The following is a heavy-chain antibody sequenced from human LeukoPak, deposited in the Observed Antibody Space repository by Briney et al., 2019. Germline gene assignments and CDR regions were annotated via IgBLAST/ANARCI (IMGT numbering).Heavy chain of an antibody. CDR3: AKFEGLCGSANTCYHFDC. CDR1: GFTFSNYA. J-gene: IGHJ4*02. V-gene: IGHV3-23*01. CDR2: LSGSGGST. D-gene: IGHD2-2*01. Sequence: GSLRLSCDASGFTFSNYAMSWVRQAPGEGLEWVSGLSGSGGSTWYADSVKGRFTISRDNSKNTVYLHMNSLRAEDTAVYYCAKFEGLCGSANTCYHFDCWGQGTLVTVSS.